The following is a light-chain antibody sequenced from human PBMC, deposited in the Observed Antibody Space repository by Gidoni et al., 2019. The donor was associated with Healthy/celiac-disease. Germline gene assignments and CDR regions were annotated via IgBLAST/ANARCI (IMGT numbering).Light chain of an antibody. J-gene: IGLJ2*01. CDR2: EVS. V-gene: IGLV2-14*01. CDR1: SSDVGGYNY. CDR3: SSYTSSSLNVV. Sequence: QSALTQPASVSGSPGQSTTISCTGTSSDVGGYNYVSWYQQHPGKAPKLMIYEVSNRPSGVSNRFSGSKSGNTASLTISGLQAEDEADYYCSSYTSSSLNVVFGGGTKLTVL.